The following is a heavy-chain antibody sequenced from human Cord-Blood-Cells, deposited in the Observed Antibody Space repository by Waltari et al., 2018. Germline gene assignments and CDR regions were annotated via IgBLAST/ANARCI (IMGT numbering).Heavy chain of an antibody. CDR2: IIPILGIA. Sequence: QVQLVQSGVEVKKPGSSVKVSCKASGGTFSSYAISWVRQAPGQGLEWMGGIIPILGIANYAQKFQGRVTITADESTSTAYMELSSLRSEDTAVYYCARDRELENSDAFDIWGQGTMVTVSS. V-gene: IGHV1-69*04. J-gene: IGHJ3*02. D-gene: IGHD1-1*01. CDR1: GGTFSSYA. CDR3: ARDRELENSDAFDI.